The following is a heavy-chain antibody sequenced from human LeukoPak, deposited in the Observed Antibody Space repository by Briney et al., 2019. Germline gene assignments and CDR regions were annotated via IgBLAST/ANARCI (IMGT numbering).Heavy chain of an antibody. D-gene: IGHD3-3*01. V-gene: IGHV1-18*01. J-gene: IGHJ4*02. Sequence: GASVKVSCKASGYTFTSYGISWVRQAPGQGGERMGWISAYNGNTNYAQKLQGRVTMTTDTSTSTAYMELRSLRSDDTAVYYCARIITIFGVVKGYYFDYWGQGTLVTVSS. CDR1: GYTFTSYG. CDR3: ARIITIFGVVKGYYFDY. CDR2: ISAYNGNT.